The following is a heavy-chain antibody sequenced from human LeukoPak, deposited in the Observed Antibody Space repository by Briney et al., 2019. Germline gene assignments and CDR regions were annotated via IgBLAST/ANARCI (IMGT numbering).Heavy chain of an antibody. CDR3: VRVPAAGTGPDS. V-gene: IGHV4-34*01. CDR1: GGSFSGYY. CDR2: INHSGGT. J-gene: IGHJ4*02. D-gene: IGHD6-13*01. Sequence: PSETLSLTCAVYGGSFSGYYWSWIRQPPGKGLEWIGEINHSGGTNYNPSLKSRVTISVDTSKNQFSLNLSSVTAADTAVYYCVRVPAAGTGPDSWGQGTLVSVSS.